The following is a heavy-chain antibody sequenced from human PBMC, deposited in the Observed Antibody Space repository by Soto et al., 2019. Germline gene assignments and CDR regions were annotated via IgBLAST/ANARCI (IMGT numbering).Heavy chain of an antibody. CDR1: GDSVSTYW. CDR3: ARGPGASGTYHYYFDY. J-gene: IGHJ4*02. CDR2: IYNTGST. Sequence: SETLSLTCTVSGDSVSTYWWSWIRQPPGKGLEWIAYIYNTGSTNYNPSLKSRVTISLDASKTQFSLKLSSVTAADTAVYYCARGPGASGTYHYYFDYWGPGTLVTVSS. V-gene: IGHV4-59*02. D-gene: IGHD3-10*01.